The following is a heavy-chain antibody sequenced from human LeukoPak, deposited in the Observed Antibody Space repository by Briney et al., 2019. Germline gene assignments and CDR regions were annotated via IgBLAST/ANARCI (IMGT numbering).Heavy chain of an antibody. D-gene: IGHD3-9*01. CDR1: GFTFSSYE. J-gene: IGHJ4*02. Sequence: PGGSLRLSCAASGFTFSSYEMNWVRQAPGKGLEWVSAISGSGGSTYYADSVKGRFTISRDNSKNTLYLQMNSLRAEDTAVYYCAKSSNYDILTGYLYYFDYWGQGTLVTVSS. V-gene: IGHV3-23*01. CDR3: AKSSNYDILTGYLYYFDY. CDR2: ISGSGGST.